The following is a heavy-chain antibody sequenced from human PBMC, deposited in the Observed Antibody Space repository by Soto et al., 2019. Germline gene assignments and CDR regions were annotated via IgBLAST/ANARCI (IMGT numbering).Heavy chain of an antibody. CDR1: GGTFSTFG. V-gene: IGHV1-69*13. CDR3: AKSAPMDAGDKYYYDF. CDR2: IIPFFGTA. J-gene: IGHJ4*02. D-gene: IGHD4-17*01. Sequence: ASVKVSCKASGGTFSTFGISWVRQAPGQGLEWMGGIIPFFGTARYSQKFEDRITITADESTNTVYMDLRSLTSEDTAIYYCAKSAPMDAGDKYYYDFWGQGXLVTVYS.